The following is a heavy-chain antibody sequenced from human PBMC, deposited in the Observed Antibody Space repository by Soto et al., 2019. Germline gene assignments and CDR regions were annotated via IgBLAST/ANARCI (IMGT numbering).Heavy chain of an antibody. CDR1: GFTFSSYW. Sequence: PGGSLRLSCAASGFTFSSYWMSWVRQAPGKGLEWVANIKQDGSEKYYVDSVKGRFTISRDNAKNSLYLQMNSLRAEDTAVYYCARAPDDFWSGRFSGDYWGQGTLVTVSS. CDR3: ARAPDDFWSGRFSGDY. V-gene: IGHV3-7*01. D-gene: IGHD3-3*01. CDR2: IKQDGSEK. J-gene: IGHJ4*02.